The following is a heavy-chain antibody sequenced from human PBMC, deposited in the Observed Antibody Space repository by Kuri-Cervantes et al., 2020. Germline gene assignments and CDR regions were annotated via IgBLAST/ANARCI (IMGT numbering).Heavy chain of an antibody. CDR1: GGTFSSYA. D-gene: IGHD7-27*01. CDR2: IIPIFGTG. V-gene: IGHV1-69*05. Sequence: SVKVSCKASGGTFSSYAISWVRQAPGQGLEWMGGIIPIFGTGNYAQKFQGRVTITTDESTSTAYMEMSSLRSEDTAMYYCARLGSGDAFDIWGQGTMVTVSS. J-gene: IGHJ3*02. CDR3: ARLGSGDAFDI.